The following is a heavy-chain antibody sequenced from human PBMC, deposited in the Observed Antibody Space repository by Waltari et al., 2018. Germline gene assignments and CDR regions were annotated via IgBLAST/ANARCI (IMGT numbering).Heavy chain of an antibody. Sequence: QVQLVQSGAEVKKPGSSVKVSCKASGGTFSSYAIRWVRQAPGQGLEWMGGIIPIFGTANYAQKFQGRVTITADESTSTAYMELSSLRSEDTAVYYCARDLEMATIYYYYYYMDVWGKGTTVTVSS. D-gene: IGHD5-12*01. J-gene: IGHJ6*03. CDR3: ARDLEMATIYYYYYYMDV. CDR2: IIPIFGTA. V-gene: IGHV1-69*01. CDR1: GGTFSSYA.